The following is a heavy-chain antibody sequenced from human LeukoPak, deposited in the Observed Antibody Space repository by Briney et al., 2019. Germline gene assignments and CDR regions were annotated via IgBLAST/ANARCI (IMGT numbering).Heavy chain of an antibody. V-gene: IGHV3-23*01. D-gene: IGHD3-3*01. CDR2: ISGGGGST. CDR3: AKARFGVLTRWDY. J-gene: IGHJ4*02. CDR1: EFIFSSYA. Sequence: GGSLRLSCAASEFIFSSYAMSWVRQAPGKGLEWASVISGGGGSTYYADSVKGRFTISRDNSKSTLYLQMNSLRAEDTAIYYCAKARFGVLTRWDYWGQGTLVTVSS.